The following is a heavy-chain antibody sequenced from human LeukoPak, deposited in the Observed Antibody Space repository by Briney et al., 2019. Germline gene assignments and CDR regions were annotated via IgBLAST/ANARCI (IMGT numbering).Heavy chain of an antibody. Sequence: SETLSLTCTVSGGSISSHYWSWIRQPPGKGLEWIGYTYYSGSTNYNPSLKGRVTISVDTSKNQFSLKLSSVTAADTAVYYCARTYYSSSWLLFDYWGQGTLVTVSS. J-gene: IGHJ4*02. D-gene: IGHD6-13*01. V-gene: IGHV4-59*11. CDR3: ARTYYSSSWLLFDY. CDR1: GGSISSHY. CDR2: TYYSGST.